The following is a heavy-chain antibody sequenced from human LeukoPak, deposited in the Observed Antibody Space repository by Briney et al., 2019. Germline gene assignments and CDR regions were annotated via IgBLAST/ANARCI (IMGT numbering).Heavy chain of an antibody. Sequence: GGSLRLSCAASGFTFSDYYMSWIRQAPGKGLEWVSNISSSGSNIYYADSVKGRFTISRDNAKNSLYLQMNSLRAEDTAIYYCARAMDYYYYYCIDVWGKGTTVTVSS. D-gene: IGHD3-10*01. CDR2: ISSSGSNI. J-gene: IGHJ6*03. CDR3: ARAMDYYYYYCIDV. V-gene: IGHV3-11*04. CDR1: GFTFSDYY.